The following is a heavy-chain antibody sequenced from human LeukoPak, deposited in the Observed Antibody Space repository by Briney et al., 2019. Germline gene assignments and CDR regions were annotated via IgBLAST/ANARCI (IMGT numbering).Heavy chain of an antibody. D-gene: IGHD3-3*01. CDR3: ARVPKYYDFWSGYLDY. Sequence: ASVKVSCKASGCTFTGYYMHWVRQAPGQGLEWMGWINPNSGGTNYAQKFQGRVTMTRDTSISTAYMELSRLRSDNTAVYYCARVPKYYDFWSGYLDYWGQGTLVTVSS. V-gene: IGHV1-2*02. J-gene: IGHJ4*02. CDR2: INPNSGGT. CDR1: GCTFTGYY.